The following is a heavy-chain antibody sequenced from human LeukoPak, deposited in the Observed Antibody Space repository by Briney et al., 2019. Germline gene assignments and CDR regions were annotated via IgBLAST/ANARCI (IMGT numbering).Heavy chain of an antibody. CDR3: ARGRSYEYGDYDY. Sequence: SETLSLTCAVYGGAFSGYSWSWIRQPPGKGLEWIGEIDPNGTTNYNPSLKSRVTVSVDMCKNQFSLNLNSVTAADTATYYCARGRSYEYGDYDYWGQGTLVTVSS. CDR1: GGAFSGYS. V-gene: IGHV4-34*01. J-gene: IGHJ4*02. D-gene: IGHD4-17*01. CDR2: IDPNGTT.